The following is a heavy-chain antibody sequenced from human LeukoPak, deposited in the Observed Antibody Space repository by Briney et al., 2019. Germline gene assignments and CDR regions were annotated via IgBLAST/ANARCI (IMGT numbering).Heavy chain of an antibody. CDR2: ISGSGGST. D-gene: IGHD3-16*01. V-gene: IGHV3-23*01. J-gene: IGHJ2*01. Sequence: GGSLRLSCAASGFTFSSYAMSWVRQAPGKGLEWVSAISGSGGSTYYADSVKGRFTISRDNSKNTLYLQMNSLRADDTAVYYCARDYDLWYFDLWGRGTLVTVSS. CDR1: GFTFSSYA. CDR3: ARDYDLWYFDL.